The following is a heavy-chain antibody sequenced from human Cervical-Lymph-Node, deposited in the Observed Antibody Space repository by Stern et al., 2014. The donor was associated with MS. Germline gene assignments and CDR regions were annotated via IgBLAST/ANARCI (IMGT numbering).Heavy chain of an antibody. Sequence: VQLEASGGGVVQPGRSLSLSCVASGFTFSTSALPWVRQAPGKGLEWVACVAYDATQRNSTDSVKARFTISRDNSKNTLYLHMNSLRDEDTAVYFCARGGRGVGLEYWGQGALVTVSS. J-gene: IGHJ4*02. V-gene: IGHV3-30-3*01. D-gene: IGHD3-10*01. CDR2: VAYDATQR. CDR1: GFTFSTSA. CDR3: ARGGRGVGLEY.